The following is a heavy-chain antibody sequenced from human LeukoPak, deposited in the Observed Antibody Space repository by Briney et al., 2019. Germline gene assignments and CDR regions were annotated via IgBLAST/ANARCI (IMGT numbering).Heavy chain of an antibody. CDR3: ARFVVVVPAAFFDY. V-gene: IGHV1-2*06. CDR2: INPNSGGT. CDR1: GYTFTGYY. Sequence: ASVKVSCKASGYTFTGYYMHWVRQAPGQGLEWMGRINPNSGGTNYAQKFQGRVTMTRDTSISTAYIEQSRVRSDDTAVYYCARFVVVVPAAFFDYWGQGTLVTVSS. J-gene: IGHJ4*02. D-gene: IGHD2-2*01.